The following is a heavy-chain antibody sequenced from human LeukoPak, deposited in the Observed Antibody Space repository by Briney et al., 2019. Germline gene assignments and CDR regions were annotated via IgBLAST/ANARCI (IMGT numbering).Heavy chain of an antibody. D-gene: IGHD3-9*01. V-gene: IGHV1-2*04. J-gene: IGHJ4*02. Sequence: ASVKVSCKASGYSFTSYGISWVRQAPGQGLEWMGWINPNSGGTNYAQKFQGWVTMTRDTSISTAYMELSRLRSDDTAVYYCARALRYFDWSDGGYFDYWGQGTLVTVSS. CDR2: INPNSGGT. CDR1: GYSFTSYG. CDR3: ARALRYFDWSDGGYFDY.